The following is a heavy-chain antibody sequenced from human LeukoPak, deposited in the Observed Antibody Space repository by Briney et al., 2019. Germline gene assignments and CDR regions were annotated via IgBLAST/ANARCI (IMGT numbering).Heavy chain of an antibody. D-gene: IGHD3-22*01. CDR2: ISGSGGST. V-gene: IGHV3-23*01. CDR1: GFTFSSYA. CDR3: AKAITMIVVAIDY. Sequence: GGSLRLSCAASGFTFSSYAMSWVRQAPGKGLEWVSAISGSGGSTYYADSVKGRFTISRGNSKNTLYLQMNSLRAEDTAVYYCAKAITMIVVAIDYWGQGTLVTVSS. J-gene: IGHJ4*02.